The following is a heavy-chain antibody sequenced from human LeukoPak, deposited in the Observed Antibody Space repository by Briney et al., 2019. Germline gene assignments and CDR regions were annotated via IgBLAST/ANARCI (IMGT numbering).Heavy chain of an antibody. CDR3: ASGELGYCSGGSCHPLEY. CDR2: ISAYNGNT. D-gene: IGHD2-15*01. CDR1: GYTFTSYG. J-gene: IGHJ4*02. Sequence: ASVKVSCKASGYTFTSYGISWVRQAPGQGLEWMGWISAYNGNTNYAQELQGRVTMTTDTSTSTAYMELRSLRSDDTAVYYCASGELGYCSGGSCHPLEYWGQGTLVTVSS. V-gene: IGHV1-18*01.